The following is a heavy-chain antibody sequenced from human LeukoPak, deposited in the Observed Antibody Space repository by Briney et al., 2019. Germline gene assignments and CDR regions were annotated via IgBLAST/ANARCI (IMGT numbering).Heavy chain of an antibody. CDR1: GGSISSSSYY. CDR2: IYYSGST. Sequence: PSETLSHTCIVSGGSISSSSYYWGWTRQPPGKGLEWIGGIYYSGSTHYNPCLKSRVTISVDTSKNQFSQKLSSVTAADTAVYYCARNIVGATLPFDYWGQGTLVTVSS. CDR3: ARNIVGATLPFDY. J-gene: IGHJ4*02. D-gene: IGHD1-26*01. V-gene: IGHV4-39*01.